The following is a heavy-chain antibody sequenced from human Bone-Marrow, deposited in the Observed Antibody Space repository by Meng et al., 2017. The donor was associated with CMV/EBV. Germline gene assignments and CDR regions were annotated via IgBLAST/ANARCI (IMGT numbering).Heavy chain of an antibody. CDR3: ARDAYYYDSSGYPAEYDY. V-gene: IGHV3-33*01. CDR2: IWYDGSNK. CDR1: GFTFSSYG. Sequence: LSLTCAASGFTFSSYGVHWVRQAPGKGLEWVAVIWYDGSNKYYADSVKGRFTISRDNSKNTLYLQMNSLRAEDTAVYYCARDAYYYDSSGYPAEYDYWGQGTLVTVSS. J-gene: IGHJ4*02. D-gene: IGHD3-22*01.